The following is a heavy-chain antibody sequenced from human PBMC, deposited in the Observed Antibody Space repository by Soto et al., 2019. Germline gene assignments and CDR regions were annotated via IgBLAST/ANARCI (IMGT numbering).Heavy chain of an antibody. CDR3: ARPLVLMVYDDAFDI. D-gene: IGHD2-8*01. CDR2: IYPGDSDT. J-gene: IGHJ3*02. Sequence: GESLKISCKGSGYSFTSYWIGWERQMPGKGLEWMGIIYPGDSDTRYSPSFQGQVTIAADKSISTAHLQWSSLKASDTAMYYCARPLVLMVYDDAFDIWGKGTMVTVSS. CDR1: GYSFTSYW. V-gene: IGHV5-51*01.